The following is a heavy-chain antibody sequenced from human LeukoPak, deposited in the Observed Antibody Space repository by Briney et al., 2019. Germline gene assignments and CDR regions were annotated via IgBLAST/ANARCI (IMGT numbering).Heavy chain of an antibody. V-gene: IGHV4-38-2*02. CDR1: GYSISSGYY. CDR2: IYHSGST. Sequence: SETLSLTCTVSGYSISSGYYWGWIRLHPGKGLEWIGSIYHSGSTYYNPSLKSRVTISVDTSKNQFSLKLSSVTAADTAVYYCARVRLASNYYYYYMDVWGKGTTVTVS. J-gene: IGHJ6*03. CDR3: ARVRLASNYYYYYMDV. D-gene: IGHD3-22*01.